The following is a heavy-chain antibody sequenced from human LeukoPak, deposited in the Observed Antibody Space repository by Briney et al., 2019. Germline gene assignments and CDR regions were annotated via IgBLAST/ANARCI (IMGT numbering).Heavy chain of an antibody. J-gene: IGHJ2*01. CDR3: ARVGAPMVDWYFDL. V-gene: IGHV4-39*07. Sequence: SETLSLTCTVSGGSISSSSYYWGWIRQPPGKGLEWIGSIYYSGSTYYNPSLKSRVTISVDTSKNQFSLKLSSVTAADTAVFYCARVGAPMVDWYFDLWGRGTLVTVSS. D-gene: IGHD3-10*01. CDR1: GGSISSSSYY. CDR2: IYYSGST.